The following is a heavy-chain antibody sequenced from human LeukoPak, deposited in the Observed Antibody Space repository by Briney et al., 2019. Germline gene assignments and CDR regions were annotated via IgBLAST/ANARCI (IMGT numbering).Heavy chain of an antibody. Sequence: WETLSLTCTVSGGPINNYYWYWIRQPPGKALEWLGYVHYSGSDYYNPSLQSRVTIAVDTSKNQFSLKLSSVTAADTAVYYCARRMEQMPTIGQSNSIDPWGQGTLVTVSS. CDR2: VHYSGSD. CDR1: GGPINNYY. CDR3: ARRMEQMPTIGQSNSIDP. D-gene: IGHD5-24*01. J-gene: IGHJ5*02. V-gene: IGHV4-59*08.